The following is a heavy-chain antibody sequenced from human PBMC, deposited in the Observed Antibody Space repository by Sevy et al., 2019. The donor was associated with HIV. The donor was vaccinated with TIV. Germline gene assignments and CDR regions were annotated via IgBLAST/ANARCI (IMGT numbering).Heavy chain of an antibody. Sequence: GGSLRLSCAVSGFSFDSYGMTWVRQAPGKGLEWVSAISGSGTRTYYANSVKGRFISSRDNAKNTLDLQMNSPRAEDTAIYYCAKGGGGHYDPDEIAYYFYYYNMDVWGKGTTVTVSS. CDR3: AKGGGGHYDPDEIAYYFYYYNMDV. CDR2: ISGSGTRT. V-gene: IGHV3-23*01. CDR1: GFSFDSYG. J-gene: IGHJ6*03. D-gene: IGHD3-22*01.